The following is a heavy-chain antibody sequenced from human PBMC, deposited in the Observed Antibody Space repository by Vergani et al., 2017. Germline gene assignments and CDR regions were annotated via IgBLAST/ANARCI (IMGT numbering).Heavy chain of an antibody. V-gene: IGHV1-58*01. J-gene: IGHJ6*02. CDR1: GFTFTSSA. D-gene: IGHD1-26*01. CDR2: IVVGSGNT. Sequence: QMQLVQSGPEVKKPGTSVKVSCKASGFTFTSSAVQWVRQARGQRLEWIGWIVVGSGNTNYAQKFQERVTITRDMSTSTAYMELSSLRSEDTAVYYCAAHGWSYLGGNYYYYGMDVWGQGTTVTVSS. CDR3: AAHGWSYLGGNYYYYGMDV.